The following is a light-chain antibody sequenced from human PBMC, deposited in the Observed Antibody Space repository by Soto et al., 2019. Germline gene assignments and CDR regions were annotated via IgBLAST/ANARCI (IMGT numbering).Light chain of an antibody. CDR2: RNT. V-gene: IGLV1-47*01. J-gene: IGLJ3*02. CDR1: SSNIGNNY. Sequence: QSVLPQPPSASGTPGQRVTISCSGSSSNIGNNYVYWYQRLPGTAPKLLIYRNTQRPSGVPDRFSGSKSGTSAFLAISGLRSEDEADYYCATWDDSLTGWVFGGGTKLTVL. CDR3: ATWDDSLTGWV.